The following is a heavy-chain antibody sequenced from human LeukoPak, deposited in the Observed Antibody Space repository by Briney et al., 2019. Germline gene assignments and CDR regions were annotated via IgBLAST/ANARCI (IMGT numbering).Heavy chain of an antibody. CDR2: ISYDGSNK. D-gene: IGHD3-10*01. Sequence: GGSLRLSCAASGFTFSSYGMHWVRQAPGKGLEWVAVISYDGSNKYYADSVKGRFTISRDNSKNTLYLQMNSLRAEDTAVYYCARGGYYYGSGTYYSLDYWGQGTLVTVSS. J-gene: IGHJ4*02. CDR1: GFTFSSYG. V-gene: IGHV3-30*03. CDR3: ARGGYYYGSGTYYSLDY.